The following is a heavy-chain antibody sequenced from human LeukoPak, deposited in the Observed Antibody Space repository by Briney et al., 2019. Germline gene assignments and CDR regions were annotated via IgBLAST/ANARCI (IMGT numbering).Heavy chain of an antibody. D-gene: IGHD1-26*01. CDR1: GYTFTSYS. Sequence: ASVNVSCKASGYTFTSYSMHWLRQAPGQRLEWMGWINAGNGNTKFSQKFQGRVTITRDTSASTAYMELSSLRSEDTAVYYCARFLGGSYGMDVWGQGTTVTVSS. CDR3: ARFLGGSYGMDV. J-gene: IGHJ6*02. V-gene: IGHV1-3*01. CDR2: INAGNGNT.